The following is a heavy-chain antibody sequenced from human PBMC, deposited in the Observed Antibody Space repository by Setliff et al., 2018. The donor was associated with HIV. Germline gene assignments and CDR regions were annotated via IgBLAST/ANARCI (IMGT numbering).Heavy chain of an antibody. D-gene: IGHD5-18*01. Sequence: PGGSLRLSCAASGFSFSSYGMHWVRQAPGKGLEWVTFIHYDGRDQYYADSVKGRFTISRDNPKNSLYLQMTSLRAEDTAVYYCARDDSNGNTDAFDIWGQGTTVTVSS. J-gene: IGHJ3*02. V-gene: IGHV3-30*02. CDR1: GFSFSSYG. CDR2: IHYDGRDQ. CDR3: ARDDSNGNTDAFDI.